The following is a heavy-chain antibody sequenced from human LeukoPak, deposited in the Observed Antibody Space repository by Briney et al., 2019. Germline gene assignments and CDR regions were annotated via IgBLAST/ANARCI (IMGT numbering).Heavy chain of an antibody. CDR1: LGSISSGDYY. CDR2: IYYSGST. CDR3: ARAAYYYDSSGYYPDAFDI. J-gene: IGHJ3*02. D-gene: IGHD3-22*01. V-gene: IGHV4-30-4*08. Sequence: SQTLSLTCSVPLGSISSGDYYWSWIRQPPGKGLEWIGYIYYSGSTYYNPSLKSRVTISVDTSKNQFSLKLSSVTAADTAVYYCARAAYYYDSSGYYPDAFDIWGQGTMVTVSS.